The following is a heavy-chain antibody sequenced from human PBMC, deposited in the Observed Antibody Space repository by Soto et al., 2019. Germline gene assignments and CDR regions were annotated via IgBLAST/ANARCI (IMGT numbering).Heavy chain of an antibody. CDR2: ISSSSSYI. J-gene: IGHJ6*02. V-gene: IGHV3-21*01. D-gene: IGHD3-3*01. Sequence: GSLRLSCAASGFTFSSYSMNWVRQAPGKGLEWVSSISSSSSYIYYADSVKGRFTISRDNAKNSLYLQMNSLRAEDTAVYYCARDRFLRFLEWLPPKYYYGMDVWGQGTTVTVSS. CDR1: GFTFSSYS. CDR3: ARDRFLRFLEWLPPKYYYGMDV.